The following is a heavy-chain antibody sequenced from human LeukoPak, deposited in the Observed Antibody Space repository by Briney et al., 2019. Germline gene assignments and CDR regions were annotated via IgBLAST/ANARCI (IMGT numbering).Heavy chain of an antibody. J-gene: IGHJ6*02. CDR2: ISASGDHT. CDR1: GFTLNIYA. CDR3: AKDGRAVTDHYYYYGMDV. D-gene: IGHD6-19*01. V-gene: IGHV3-23*01. Sequence: GGSLRLSCAASGFTLNIYAMTWVRQAPGKGLEWVSGISASGDHTSYADSVKGRFTISRGNSKNTLYLQMNSLRAEDTAVYYCAKDGRAVTDHYYYYGMDVWGHGTTVTVSS.